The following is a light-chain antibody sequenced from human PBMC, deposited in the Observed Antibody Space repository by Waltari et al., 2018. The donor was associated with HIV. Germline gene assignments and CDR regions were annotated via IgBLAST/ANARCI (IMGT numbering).Light chain of an antibody. CDR1: TSNIGVNY. CDR3: GTWDSNLSAWV. V-gene: IGLV1-51*02. J-gene: IGLJ3*02. Sequence: QSVLTQPPSLSAAPGQKVTFSCSGSTSNIGVNYVSWYRQLPGTAPQLLIYGNNKRPSGIPDRFSGSKSGTSATLGITGLQTGDEADYYCGTWDSNLSAWVFGGGTKLTVL. CDR2: GNN.